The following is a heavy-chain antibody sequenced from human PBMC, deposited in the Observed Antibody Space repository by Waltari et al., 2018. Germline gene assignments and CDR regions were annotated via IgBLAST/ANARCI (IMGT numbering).Heavy chain of an antibody. CDR3: ARDGASTSLDY. CDR1: GFTFRSYG. CDR2: IWYDGSNK. Sequence: QVQLVESGGGVVQPGRSLRLPCAASGFTFRSYGLHWVRQAPGKGLEWVAVIWYDGSNKYYADSVKGRFTISRDNSKNTLYLQMNSLRAEDTAVYYCARDGASTSLDYWGQGTLVTVSS. J-gene: IGHJ4*02. V-gene: IGHV3-33*01. D-gene: IGHD2-2*01.